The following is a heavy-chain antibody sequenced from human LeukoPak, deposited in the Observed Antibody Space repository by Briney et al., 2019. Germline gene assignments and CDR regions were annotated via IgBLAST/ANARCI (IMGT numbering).Heavy chain of an antibody. Sequence: ASVKVSCKASGGTFSSYAISWVRQAPGQGLEWMGRIIPILGIANYAQKFQGRVTITADKSTSTAYMELSSLRSEDTAVYYCASRGYSYGYDFDYWGQGTLVTVSS. D-gene: IGHD5-18*01. V-gene: IGHV1-69*04. CDR1: GGTFSSYA. J-gene: IGHJ4*02. CDR3: ASRGYSYGYDFDY. CDR2: IIPILGIA.